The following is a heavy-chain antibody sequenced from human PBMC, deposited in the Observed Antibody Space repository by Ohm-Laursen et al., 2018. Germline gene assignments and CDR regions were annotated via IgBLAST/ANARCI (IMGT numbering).Heavy chain of an antibody. CDR3: ARDKHISMVRGVHYDAFDI. J-gene: IGHJ3*02. Sequence: SLRLSCAASGFTFSDYYMSWIRQAPGKGLEWVSSISSSSSHIYYADSVKGRFTISRDNAKNSLYLQMNSLRAEDTAVYFCARDKHISMVRGVHYDAFDIWGQGTMVTVSS. CDR2: ISSSSSHI. D-gene: IGHD3-10*01. V-gene: IGHV3-11*06. CDR1: GFTFSDYY.